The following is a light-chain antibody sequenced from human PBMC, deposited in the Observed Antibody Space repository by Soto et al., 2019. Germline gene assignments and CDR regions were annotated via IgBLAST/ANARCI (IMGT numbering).Light chain of an antibody. J-gene: IGKJ4*01. CDR1: QSVSSSY. V-gene: IGKV3-20*01. CDR2: GAS. Sequence: EIVLTQSPGTLSLSPGERATLSCRASQSVSSSYLAWYQQKPGQAPRLLIYGASSRATGIPDRFSGSGSGTDFTLTITRLVPEDFAVYYCQQYGSSPLTSGGGTKVEIK. CDR3: QQYGSSPLT.